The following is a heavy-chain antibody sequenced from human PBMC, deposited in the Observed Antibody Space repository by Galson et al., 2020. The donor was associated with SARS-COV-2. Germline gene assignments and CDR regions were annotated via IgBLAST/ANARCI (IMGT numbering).Heavy chain of an antibody. CDR1: GFTVSSYS. D-gene: IGHD2-21*01. Sequence: TGGSLRLSCAASGFTVSSYSMSWVRQAPGKGLEWVSSISTSSSYINYADSVKGRFTISRDNARKSLFLEVNSLRAEDTAVYYCARESEGFCGYDCYTDYWGQGTLVTVSS. CDR3: ARESEGFCGYDCYTDY. J-gene: IGHJ4*02. CDR2: ISTSSSYI. V-gene: IGHV3-21*01.